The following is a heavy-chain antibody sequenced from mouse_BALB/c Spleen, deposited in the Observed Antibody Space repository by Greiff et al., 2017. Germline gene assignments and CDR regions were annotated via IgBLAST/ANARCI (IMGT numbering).Heavy chain of an antibody. CDR2: IDPANGDT. CDR3: NAQGRATPYAMDY. V-gene: IGHV14-4*02. Sequence: VQLQQSGAELVRSGASVKLSCTASGFNIKDYYMHWVKQRPEQGLEWIGWIDPANGDTEYAPKFQGKATMTADTSSNTAYLQLSSRTSEDTAVYYCNAQGRATPYAMDYWGQGTSVTVSS. D-gene: IGHD3-1*01. CDR1: GFNIKDYY. J-gene: IGHJ4*01.